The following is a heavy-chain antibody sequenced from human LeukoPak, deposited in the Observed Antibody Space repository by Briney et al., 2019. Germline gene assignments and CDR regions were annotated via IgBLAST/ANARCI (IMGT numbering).Heavy chain of an antibody. CDR2: ITSNTNYI. CDR1: GFTFSSYS. CDR3: ATYWYGSRYGSGTSIGY. V-gene: IGHV3-21*01. Sequence: SGGSLRLSCAASGFTFSSYSMNWVHQAPGTGLEWVSSITSNTNYIYYADSVKGRFTISRDNAKNSLYLQMNSLRAEDTAVYYCATYWYGSRYGSGTSIGYWGQGTLVPVSS. J-gene: IGHJ4*02. D-gene: IGHD3-10*01.